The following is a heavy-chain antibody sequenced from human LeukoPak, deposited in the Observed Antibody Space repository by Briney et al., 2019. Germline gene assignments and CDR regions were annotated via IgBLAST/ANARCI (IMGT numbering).Heavy chain of an antibody. CDR3: ARKKWDLYGGNPDNFDY. CDR1: GGSFSGHY. V-gene: IGHV4-34*01. D-gene: IGHD4-23*01. J-gene: IGHJ4*02. Sequence: PSETLSLTCAVYGGSFSGHYWSWIRQPPGKGLEWIGEINHSGSTNYNPSLKSRVTISVDTSKNQFSLKLSSVTAADTAVYYCARKKWDLYGGNPDNFDYWGQGTLVTVSS. CDR2: INHSGST.